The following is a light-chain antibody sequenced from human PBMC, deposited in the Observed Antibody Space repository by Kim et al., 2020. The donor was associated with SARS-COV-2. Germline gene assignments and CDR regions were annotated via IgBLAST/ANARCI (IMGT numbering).Light chain of an antibody. J-gene: IGLJ1*01. CDR2: DVR. CDR1: SSDVGGYNY. Sequence: GQSVTISCTGTSSDVGGYNYFSWYQQHPGKAPKLMIYDVRKRPSGVPDRFSGSKSGNTASLTISGLQAEDEADYYCCSYAGSYTYVFGTGTKVTVL. CDR3: CSYAGSYTYV. V-gene: IGLV2-11*01.